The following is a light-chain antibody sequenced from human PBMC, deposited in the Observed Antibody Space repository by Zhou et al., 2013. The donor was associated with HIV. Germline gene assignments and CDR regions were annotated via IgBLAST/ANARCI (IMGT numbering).Light chain of an antibody. Sequence: EIVLTQSPVTLSLSPGERATLSCRASHVISSRFLAWYQQKPGQAPRLLIYSVSNRATGIPDRFSGSGSGTDFTLTISRLEPEDFAVYYCQQYGSSPTFGQGPRW. V-gene: IGKV3-20*01. CDR3: QQYGSSPT. J-gene: IGKJ1*01. CDR1: HVISSRF. CDR2: SVS.